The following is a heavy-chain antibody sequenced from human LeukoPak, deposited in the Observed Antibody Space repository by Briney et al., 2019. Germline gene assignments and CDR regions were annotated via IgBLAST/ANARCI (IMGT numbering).Heavy chain of an antibody. CDR2: IRYDGSNK. J-gene: IGHJ5*02. CDR1: GFTFSSYG. V-gene: IGHV3-30*02. CDR3: AKGGLHSYYDSSGPLLNWFDP. Sequence: PGGSLRLSCAASGFTFSSYGMHWVRQAPGKGLEWVAFIRYDGSNKYYADSVKGRFTISRDNSKNTLYLQMNSLRAEDTAVYYCAKGGLHSYYDSSGPLLNWFDPWGQGTLVTVSS. D-gene: IGHD3-22*01.